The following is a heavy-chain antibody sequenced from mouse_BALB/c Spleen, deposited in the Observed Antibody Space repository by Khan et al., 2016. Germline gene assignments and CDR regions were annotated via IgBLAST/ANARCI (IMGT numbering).Heavy chain of an antibody. CDR3: VIDWDLDY. D-gene: IGHD4-1*01. Sequence: QIQLVQSGPELKKPGETVKISCKASGYTSTDYSMHWVKQTPGEGLKWLGWISTETGEPTYADDLKGRFVFSLETSARTAYLQINNLKKEDTATYFCVIDWDLDYWGQGTTLTVSS. J-gene: IGHJ2*01. CDR1: GYTSTDYS. V-gene: IGHV9-2-1*01. CDR2: ISTETGEP.